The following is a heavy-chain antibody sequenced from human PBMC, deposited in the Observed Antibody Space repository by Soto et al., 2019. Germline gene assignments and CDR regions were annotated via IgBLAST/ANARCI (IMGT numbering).Heavy chain of an antibody. CDR1: GFTFSRYE. CDR2: ISSSGSTI. Sequence: GGSLRLSGAASGFTFSRYEMNWVRQAPGKGLEWVSYISSSGSTIYYADSVKGRFTISRDNAKNSLYLQMNSLRAEDTAVYYCVCNYGGPDYWGQGTLVTVSS. CDR3: VCNYGGPDY. V-gene: IGHV3-48*03. D-gene: IGHD4-4*01. J-gene: IGHJ4*02.